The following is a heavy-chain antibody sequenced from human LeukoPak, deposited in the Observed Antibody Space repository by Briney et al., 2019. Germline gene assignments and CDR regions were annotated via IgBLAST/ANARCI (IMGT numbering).Heavy chain of an antibody. V-gene: IGHV3-7*01. CDR3: ARLKVRLTGPGAADR. J-gene: IGHJ5*02. CDR1: GFTFSTYW. Sequence: PGGSLRLSCAASGFTFSTYWMSWVRQGPGMRLEWVANISPDGTKRQYAESVRGRFTVSRNNGKRSLYLQMNTVSVEDTSVFHCARLKVRLTGPGAADRWGRGAPVVVSS. CDR2: ISPDGTKR. D-gene: IGHD7-27*01.